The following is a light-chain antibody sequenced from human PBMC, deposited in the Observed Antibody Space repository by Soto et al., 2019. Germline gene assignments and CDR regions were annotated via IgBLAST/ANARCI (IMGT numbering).Light chain of an antibody. J-gene: IGKJ4*01. V-gene: IGKV3-20*01. CDR2: DAS. CDR3: QQDATSTLT. CDR1: QSITTS. Sequence: EIVLTPSPGNVSLSPGERATLSCRASQSITTSLAWYQRKPGQAPRLLIYDASTRATAIPDRFSGSGSGTDFTLTLSRLEAEDFAVYYCQQDATSTLTFVGGT.